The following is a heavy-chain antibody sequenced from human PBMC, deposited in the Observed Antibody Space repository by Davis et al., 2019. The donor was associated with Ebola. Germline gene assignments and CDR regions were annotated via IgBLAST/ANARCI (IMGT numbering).Heavy chain of an antibody. CDR3: ARRGSGWYSGFFDY. CDR2: ISAYNGNT. Sequence: AASVKASCKASGYTFTSYGISCVRQAPGQGLEWMGWISAYNGNTNYAQKFQGRVTMTRDTSTSTVYMELSSLRSEDTAVYYCARRGSGWYSGFFDYWGQGTLVTVSS. CDR1: GYTFTSYG. V-gene: IGHV1-18*01. J-gene: IGHJ4*02. D-gene: IGHD6-19*01.